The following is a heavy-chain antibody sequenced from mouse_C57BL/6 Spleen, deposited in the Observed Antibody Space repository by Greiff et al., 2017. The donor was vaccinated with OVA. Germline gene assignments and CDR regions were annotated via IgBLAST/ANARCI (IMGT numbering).Heavy chain of an antibody. Sequence: EVQLQQSGPVLVKPGASVKMSCKASGYTFTDYYMNWVKQSHGKSLEWIGVINPYNGGTSYNQKFKGKATLTVDKSSSTAYMELNSLTSEDSAVYYCAREGGFLYYFDYWGQGTTLTVSS. CDR1: GYTFTDYY. J-gene: IGHJ2*01. CDR3: AREGGFLYYFDY. CDR2: INPYNGGT. V-gene: IGHV1-19*01.